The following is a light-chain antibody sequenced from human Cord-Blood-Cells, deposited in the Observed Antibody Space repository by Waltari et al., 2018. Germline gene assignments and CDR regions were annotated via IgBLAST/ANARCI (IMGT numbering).Light chain of an antibody. CDR2: DVS. CDR3: SSYTSSSTLV. CDR1: SSDVGGYNY. Sequence: QSALPQPASVSASPGQSITISCTGPSSDVGGYNYVPWYQQHPGKAPKLMIYDVSNRPSGVSNRFSGSKSGNTAYLTISGLQAEDEADYYCSSYTSSSTLVFGGGTKLTVL. V-gene: IGLV2-14*01. J-gene: IGLJ2*01.